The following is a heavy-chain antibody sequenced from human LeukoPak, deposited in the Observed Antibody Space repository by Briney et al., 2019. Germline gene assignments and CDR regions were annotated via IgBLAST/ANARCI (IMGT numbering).Heavy chain of an antibody. Sequence: ASVKVSCKASGYTFNSDDINWVRQATGQGLEWMGWMNPNSGNTGYAQKFQGRVTMTRNTSISTAYMELSSLRSEDTAVYYCATAYGDKPHYYYGMDVWGQGTTVTVSS. J-gene: IGHJ6*02. CDR1: GYTFNSDD. V-gene: IGHV1-8*01. CDR3: ATAYGDKPHYYYGMDV. D-gene: IGHD4-17*01. CDR2: MNPNSGNT.